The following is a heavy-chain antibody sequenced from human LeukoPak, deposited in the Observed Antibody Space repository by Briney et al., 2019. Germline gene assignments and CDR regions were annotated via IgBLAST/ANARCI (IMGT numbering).Heavy chain of an antibody. CDR2: IYYSGST. V-gene: IGHV4-31*03. D-gene: IGHD3-10*01. Sequence: PSETLSLTCTVSGGSISSGGYYWSWIRQHPGKGLEWIGYIYYSGSTYYNPSLKSRVTISVDTSKNQFSLKLSSVTAADTAVYYCARAVVRGVIYFDYWGQGILVTVSS. CDR1: GGSISSGGYY. J-gene: IGHJ4*02. CDR3: ARAVVRGVIYFDY.